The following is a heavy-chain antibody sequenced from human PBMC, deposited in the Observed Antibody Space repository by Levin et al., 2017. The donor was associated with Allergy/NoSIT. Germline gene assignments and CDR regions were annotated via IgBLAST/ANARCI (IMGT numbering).Heavy chain of an antibody. Sequence: GESLRLSCAASGFTFSSYGMHWVRQAPGKGLEWVAVIWYDGSNKYYADSVKGRFTISRDNSKNTLYLQMNSLRAEDTAVYYCARRRAAVLDAFDIWGQGTMVTVSS. D-gene: IGHD2-8*01. J-gene: IGHJ3*02. CDR1: GFTFSSYG. CDR2: IWYDGSNK. V-gene: IGHV3-33*01. CDR3: ARRRAAVLDAFDI.